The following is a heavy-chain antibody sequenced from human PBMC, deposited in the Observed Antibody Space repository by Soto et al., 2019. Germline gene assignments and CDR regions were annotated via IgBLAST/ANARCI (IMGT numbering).Heavy chain of an antibody. CDR1: GGSISSGGYY. V-gene: IGHV4-31*03. CDR2: IYYSGST. D-gene: IGHD3-3*01. CDR3: ARFLVSHHYYPYEMDI. Sequence: SETLSLTCTVSGGSISSGGYYWSWIRQHPGKGLEWIGYIYYSGSTYYNPSLKSRVTISVDTSKNQFSLKLSSVTAADTAVYYCARFLVSHHYYPYEMDIWGLRSSVTVSS. J-gene: IGHJ6*02.